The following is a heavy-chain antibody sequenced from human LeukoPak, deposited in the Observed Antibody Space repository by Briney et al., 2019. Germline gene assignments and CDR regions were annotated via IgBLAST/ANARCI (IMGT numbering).Heavy chain of an antibody. Sequence: SETLSLTCTVSGGSISSGGYYWSWIRQPPGKGLEWIGYIYHSGSTYYNPSLKSRVTISVDRSENQFSLKLSSVTAADTAVYYCARSGTYILTGQHDYWGQGTLVTVSS. J-gene: IGHJ4*02. D-gene: IGHD3-9*01. V-gene: IGHV4-30-2*01. CDR3: ARSGTYILTGQHDY. CDR2: IYHSGST. CDR1: GGSISSGGYY.